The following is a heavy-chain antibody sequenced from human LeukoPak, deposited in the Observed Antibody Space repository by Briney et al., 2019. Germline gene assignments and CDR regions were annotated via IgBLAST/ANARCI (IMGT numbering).Heavy chain of an antibody. Sequence: PSETLSLTCTVSGGSISSDLYYWNWIRQPAGKGLEWIGRFYNSGRTNFNPSLKSRVTISADTSKNQFSLKLRSVTAADTAVYYCARGNLQSDWFDPWGQGTLVIVST. D-gene: IGHD6-19*01. J-gene: IGHJ5*02. CDR3: ARGNLQSDWFDP. CDR1: GGSISSDLYY. V-gene: IGHV4-61*02. CDR2: FYNSGRT.